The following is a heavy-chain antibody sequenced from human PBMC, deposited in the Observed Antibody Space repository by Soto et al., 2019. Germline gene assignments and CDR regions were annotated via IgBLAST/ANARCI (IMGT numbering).Heavy chain of an antibody. CDR2: VNWDGDTT. V-gene: IGHV3-43D*04. D-gene: IGHD4-17*01. CDR3: AKGATVTTHYQYYGMDV. Sequence: GSLRLSCAASGXTFDDFSMCWVRQVPGKGLEWISLVNWDGDTTFYADSVKGRFIISRDNSKNSVYLQMNSLRSDDSAIYYCAKGATVTTHYQYYGMDVWGRGTTGTVSS. J-gene: IGHJ6*02. CDR1: GXTFDDFS.